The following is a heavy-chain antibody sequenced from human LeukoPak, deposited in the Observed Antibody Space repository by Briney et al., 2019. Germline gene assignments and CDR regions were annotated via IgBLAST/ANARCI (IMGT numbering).Heavy chain of an antibody. V-gene: IGHV4-34*01. CDR3: ASARLANKLGYCSSTSCYTSQTLIY. CDR1: GGSFSGYY. Sequence: SQTLSLTCAVYGGSFSGYYWSWLRQPPGKGLEWIGEINHSGSTNYNPSLKSRVTISVDTSKNQFSLKLSSVAAADTAVYYCASARLANKLGYCSSTSCYTSQTLIYWGQGTLVTVSS. D-gene: IGHD2-2*02. CDR2: INHSGST. J-gene: IGHJ4*02.